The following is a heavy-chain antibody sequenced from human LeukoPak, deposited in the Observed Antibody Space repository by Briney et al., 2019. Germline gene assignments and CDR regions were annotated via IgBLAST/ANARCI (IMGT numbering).Heavy chain of an antibody. CDR2: ISWNSGSI. CDR1: GFTFDGYA. CDR3: EKGRGYRGGWYYFDY. Sequence: PGGSLRLSCAASGFTFDGYAMHWVRQAPGKGLEWVSGISWNSGSIGYADSVKGRFTISRDNAKNSRYLQMNSLRAEDMALYYCEKGRGYRGGWYYFDYGGQGTLVTVPS. D-gene: IGHD6-19*01. V-gene: IGHV3-9*03. J-gene: IGHJ4*02.